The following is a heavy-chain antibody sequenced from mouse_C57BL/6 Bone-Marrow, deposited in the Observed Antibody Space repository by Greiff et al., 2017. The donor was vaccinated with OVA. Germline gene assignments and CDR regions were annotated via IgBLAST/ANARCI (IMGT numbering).Heavy chain of an antibody. CDR3: AREGTTAPYYFDY. V-gene: IGHV1-69*01. Sequence: QVQLKQPGAELVMPGASVKLSCKASGYTFTSYWMHWVKQRPGQGLEWIGEIDPSDSYTNYNQKFKGKSTVTVDKSSSTAYLQLSSLTSEDSAVYYCAREGTTAPYYFDYWGQGTTLTVSS. CDR1: GYTFTSYW. CDR2: IDPSDSYT. D-gene: IGHD1-2*01. J-gene: IGHJ2*01.